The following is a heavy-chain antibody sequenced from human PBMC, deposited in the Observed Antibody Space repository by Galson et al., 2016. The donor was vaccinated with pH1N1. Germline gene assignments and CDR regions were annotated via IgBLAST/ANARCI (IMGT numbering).Heavy chain of an antibody. D-gene: IGHD3-22*01. CDR1: GFSITNRGEA. CDR3: AHLYYYDTSGFYRYFDY. CDR2: VYWDDDK. J-gene: IGHJ4*02. Sequence: PALVKPTQTLTLTCIFSGFSITNRGEAVGWIRQPPGKALEWLALVYWDDDKFYSRSLQSRRTITKDTSKNQVVLRMTNMDPVDTGTYYCAHLYYYDTSGFYRYFDYWGQGILVTVSS. V-gene: IGHV2-5*02.